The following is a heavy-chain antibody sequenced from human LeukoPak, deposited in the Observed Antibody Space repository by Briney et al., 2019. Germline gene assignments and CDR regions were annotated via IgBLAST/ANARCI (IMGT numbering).Heavy chain of an antibody. Sequence: GGSLRFSCAASGFTFSNYAITWVRQAPGKGLEWISGISGSSGSTYYADSVKGRFTISRDNSKNTLYLQMNSLRAEDTAVYYCAKDRAYYASGSIIDYWGQGTLVTVSS. CDR1: GFTFSNYA. CDR3: AKDRAYYASGSIIDY. V-gene: IGHV3-23*01. J-gene: IGHJ4*02. D-gene: IGHD3-10*01. CDR2: ISGSSGST.